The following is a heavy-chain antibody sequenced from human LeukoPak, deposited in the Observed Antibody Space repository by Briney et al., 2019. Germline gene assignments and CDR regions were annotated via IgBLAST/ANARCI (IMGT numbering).Heavy chain of an antibody. D-gene: IGHD3-22*01. CDR1: GFTVSSNY. Sequence: GGSLRLSCAASGFTVSSNYMSWVRQAPGKGLEWVSVIYSGGSTHYADSVKGRFTISRDNSRNTLYLQMNSLRVEDTAVYYCARDSKTYYYDLWGQGALVTVSS. CDR2: IYSGGST. J-gene: IGHJ4*02. CDR3: ARDSKTYYYDL. V-gene: IGHV3-53*01.